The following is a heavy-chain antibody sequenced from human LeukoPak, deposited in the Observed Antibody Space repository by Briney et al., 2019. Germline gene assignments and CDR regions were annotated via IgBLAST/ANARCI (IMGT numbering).Heavy chain of an antibody. Sequence: SETLSLTCTVSGYSISSGYYWGWIRQPPGKGLEWIGSIYHSGSTYYNPSLKSRVTISVDTSKNQFSLKLSSVTAADTAVYYCAREIRYYDSSGCGWYFDLWGRGTLVTVSS. CDR3: AREIRYYDSSGCGWYFDL. D-gene: IGHD3-22*01. CDR1: GYSISSGYY. V-gene: IGHV4-38-2*02. CDR2: IYHSGST. J-gene: IGHJ2*01.